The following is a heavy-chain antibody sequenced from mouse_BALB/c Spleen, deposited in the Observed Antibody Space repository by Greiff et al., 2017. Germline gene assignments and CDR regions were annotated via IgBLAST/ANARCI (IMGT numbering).Heavy chain of an antibody. Sequence: DSYTSYNQKFKGKATLTVDESSSTAYMQLSSLTSEDSAVYYCARRYGNVYAMDYWGQGTSVTVSS. CDR2: DSYT. CDR3: ARRYGNVYAMDY. D-gene: IGHD2-1*01. J-gene: IGHJ4*01. V-gene: IGHV1-69*02.